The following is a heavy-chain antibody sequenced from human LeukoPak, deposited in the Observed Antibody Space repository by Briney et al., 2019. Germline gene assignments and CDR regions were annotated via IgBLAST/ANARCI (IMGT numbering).Heavy chain of an antibody. CDR1: DFTLRSYA. V-gene: IGHV3-23*01. CDR3: AKESPHFDY. J-gene: IGHJ4*02. Sequence: GGSLRLSCAVSDFTLRSYAMSWVRQAPGKGLVWVSSISAVTYYADSVKGRFTISRDNPKNTLNLQMNSLRAEDTAVYYCAKESPHFDYWGQGTLVTVSS. CDR2: ISAVT.